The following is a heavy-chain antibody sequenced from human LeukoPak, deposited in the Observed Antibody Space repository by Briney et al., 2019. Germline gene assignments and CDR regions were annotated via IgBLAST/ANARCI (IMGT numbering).Heavy chain of an antibody. CDR2: LSSGGTT. Sequence: GGSLRLSCAASGFTVSSNYMSWVRQAPGKGLEWVSFLSSGGTTYYADSVKGRFTISRDNSKNTLYLQMNSLRAEDTAVYYCARAVDTAMPLFPFDYWGQGTLVTVSS. D-gene: IGHD5-18*01. CDR1: GFTVSSNY. V-gene: IGHV3-53*01. CDR3: ARAVDTAMPLFPFDY. J-gene: IGHJ4*02.